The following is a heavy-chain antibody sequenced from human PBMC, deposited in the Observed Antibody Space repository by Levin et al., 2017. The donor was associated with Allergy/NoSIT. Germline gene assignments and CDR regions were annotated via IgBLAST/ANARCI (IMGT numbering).Heavy chain of an antibody. V-gene: IGHV3-53*01. J-gene: IGHJ6*02. Sequence: PGGSLRLSCAASGFNVSNKYMSWVRQAPGKGLEWVSVIYSDDKTYYADSVKGRIAVSRDSSKNTLYLQINSLRAEDTALYYCARDPGFYDDQSYYYHYGMDVWGQGTTVTVSS. CDR1: GFNVSNKY. CDR2: IYSDDKT. CDR3: ARDPGFYDDQSYYYHYGMDV. D-gene: IGHD2/OR15-2a*01.